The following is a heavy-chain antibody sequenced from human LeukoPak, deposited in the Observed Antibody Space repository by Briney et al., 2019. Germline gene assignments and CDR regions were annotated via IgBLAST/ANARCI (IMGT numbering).Heavy chain of an antibody. CDR1: GGTFSSHS. D-gene: IGHD5-24*01. Sequence: GSSVTVSCKAPGGTFSSHSLNWVRQAPGQGLEWMGRIIPILGVENYAQNFQGRATITADKSTSTFYMELSSLRFEDTALYYCARDREMATGGFDYWGQGTLVTVSS. CDR2: IIPILGVE. J-gene: IGHJ4*02. CDR3: ARDREMATGGFDY. V-gene: IGHV1-69*04.